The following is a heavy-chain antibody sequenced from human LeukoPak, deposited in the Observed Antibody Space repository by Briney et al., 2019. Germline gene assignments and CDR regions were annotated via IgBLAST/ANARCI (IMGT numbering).Heavy chain of an antibody. J-gene: IGHJ6*03. CDR2: IKSKTDGGTT. Sequence: RGSLRLSCAASGITFSGSGMSWVRQAPGKGLEWVGRIKSKTDGGTTDYAAPVKGRFTISRDDSKNTLYLQMNSLKTEDTAVYYCTTGSQTATPLVYYYYYYMDVWGKGTTVTVSS. CDR1: GITFSGSG. V-gene: IGHV3-15*01. CDR3: TTGSQTATPLVYYYYYYMDV. D-gene: IGHD6-6*01.